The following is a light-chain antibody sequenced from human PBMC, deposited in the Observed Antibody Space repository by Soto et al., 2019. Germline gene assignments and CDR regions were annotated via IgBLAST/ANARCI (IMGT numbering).Light chain of an antibody. Sequence: EIVLTQSPGTLSLSPGERATLSCRASQSVSSSYLAWYQQKPGQAPRLLIYGASSRATGIPDRFSGSGSRTDFTLTISRLEPEDFAVYYCQQYGISPPGYTFGQGTKLEIK. V-gene: IGKV3-20*01. CDR1: QSVSSSY. CDR2: GAS. J-gene: IGKJ2*01. CDR3: QQYGISPPGYT.